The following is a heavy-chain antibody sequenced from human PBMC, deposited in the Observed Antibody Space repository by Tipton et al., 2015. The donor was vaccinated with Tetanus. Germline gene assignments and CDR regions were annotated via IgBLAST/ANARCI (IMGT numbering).Heavy chain of an antibody. D-gene: IGHD3-10*01. CDR2: INQRGT. CDR3: ARGDYYGSGTYDV. J-gene: IGHJ6*02. V-gene: IGHV4-34*01. CDR1: GGSSSSFY. Sequence: TLSLTCEVSGGSSSSFYWSWIRQPPGGGLEWIGEINQRGTTYNPSLNRRATISVDPSATQLSLIITSMTAADAAVYYCARGDYYGSGTYDVWGQGTTVTVPS.